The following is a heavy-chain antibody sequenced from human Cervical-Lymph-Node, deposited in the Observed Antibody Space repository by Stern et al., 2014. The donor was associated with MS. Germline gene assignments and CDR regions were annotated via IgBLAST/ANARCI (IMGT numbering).Heavy chain of an antibody. V-gene: IGHV4-4*02. Sequence: QLQLQESGPGLVKPSGTLSLTCTVSGGSISSLSGWSWVRQTPGKGLQWIGDINHSGRTKYNPSLTSRLRMSADMSKTQFSLMLISVTAADTAVYYCAKAEECHGGSCYSYGWFDPWGQGILVTVSS. CDR3: AKAEECHGGSCYSYGWFDP. D-gene: IGHD2-15*01. CDR2: INHSGRT. CDR1: GGSISSLSG. J-gene: IGHJ5*02.